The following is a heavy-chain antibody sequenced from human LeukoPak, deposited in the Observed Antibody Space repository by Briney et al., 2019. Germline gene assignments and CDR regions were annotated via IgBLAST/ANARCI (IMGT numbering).Heavy chain of an antibody. CDR1: GGSISSYY. J-gene: IGHJ6*03. V-gene: IGHV4-4*07. CDR2: IYTSGST. CDR3: AGPSGIVVVSAAIRKNYYYMDV. Sequence: SETLSLTCTVSGGSISSYYWSSIRQPAGKGLEWIGRIYTSGSTNYNPSLKSRVTMSVDTSKNQFSLKLSSVTAADTAVYYCAGPSGIVVVSAAIRKNYYYMDVWGKGTTVTVSS. D-gene: IGHD2-2*01.